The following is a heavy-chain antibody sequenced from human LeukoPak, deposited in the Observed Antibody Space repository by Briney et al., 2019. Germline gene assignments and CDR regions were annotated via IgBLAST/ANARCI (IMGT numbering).Heavy chain of an antibody. Sequence: SETLSLTCTVSGGSISSGDYYWSWIRQPPGKGLEWIGYISSSGRTYYKPSLKSRFTVSMYTSKNQFSLKVSSVTAADTAVFYCARGQYGSGIAYWGQGTLVTVSS. CDR1: GGSISSGDYY. D-gene: IGHD3-10*01. V-gene: IGHV4-30-4*01. CDR3: ARGQYGSGIAY. CDR2: ISSSGRT. J-gene: IGHJ4*02.